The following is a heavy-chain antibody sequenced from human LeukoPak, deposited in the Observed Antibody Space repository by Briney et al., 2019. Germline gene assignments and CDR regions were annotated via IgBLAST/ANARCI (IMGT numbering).Heavy chain of an antibody. CDR2: INHSGST. J-gene: IGHJ4*02. CDR3: ARVTGYMIEDYFDY. D-gene: IGHD3-22*01. CDR1: GGSFSGYY. V-gene: IGHV4-34*01. Sequence: SETLSLTCDVSGGSFSGYYWSWIRQPPGKGLEWIGEINHSGSTNYNPSLKSRVTISVDTSKNRFSLKLSSVTAADTAVYYCARVTGYMIEDYFDYWGQGTLVTVSS.